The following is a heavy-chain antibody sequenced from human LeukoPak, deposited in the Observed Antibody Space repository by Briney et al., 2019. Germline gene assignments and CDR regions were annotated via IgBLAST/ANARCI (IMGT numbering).Heavy chain of an antibody. CDR3: AKDNRRHYTSGPNPDSLH. J-gene: IGHJ4*02. CDR1: GFIFNNHA. D-gene: IGHD6-19*01. Sequence: GGSLRLSCAGSGFIFNNHAMHWVRQPPGKGLEWVSGISWNSGTIDYADSARGRFTISRDNAKNSLYLQMDSLRVEDTAFYYCAKDNRRHYTSGPNPDSLHWGQGALVAVSS. CDR2: ISWNSGTI. V-gene: IGHV3-9*01.